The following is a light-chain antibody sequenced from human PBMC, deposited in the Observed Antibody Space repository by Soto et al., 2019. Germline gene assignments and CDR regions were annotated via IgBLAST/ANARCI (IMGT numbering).Light chain of an antibody. V-gene: IGKV3-20*01. J-gene: IGKJ4*01. Sequence: EIVLTQSPGTLSLSPGERATLSCRASQSVSSSYLAWYQQTPGQAPRLLIYGASSRATGIPDRFSGSGSGTDFTLTSSRLEPEDFAVYYCQQYGSSPTFGGGTKVEIK. CDR2: GAS. CDR3: QQYGSSPT. CDR1: QSVSSSY.